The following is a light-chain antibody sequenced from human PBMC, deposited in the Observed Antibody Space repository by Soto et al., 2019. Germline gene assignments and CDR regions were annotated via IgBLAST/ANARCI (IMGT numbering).Light chain of an antibody. CDR1: QSLVHSDGIAY. CDR2: KVS. Sequence: DVVMTQSPLSLPVTLGQPASISCRSNQSLVHSDGIAYFSWFQQRPGRSPRRLIYKVSSRDSGVPARFSGSGSGTDFALTISRVEAEDVGVYYCMQGKHLPLTFGQGTRLEIK. J-gene: IGKJ5*01. CDR3: MQGKHLPLT. V-gene: IGKV2-30*02.